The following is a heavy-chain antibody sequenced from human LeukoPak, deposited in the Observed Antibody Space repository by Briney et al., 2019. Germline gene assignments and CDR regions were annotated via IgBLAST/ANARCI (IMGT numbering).Heavy chain of an antibody. Sequence: GGSLRLSCAASGFTFDDYAMHWVRQAPGKGLEWDSLISWDGGSTYYADSVKGRFTISRDNSKNSLYLQMNSLRAEDTALYYCAKGGGGYCSGGSCYAGYNWGQGTLVTVSS. V-gene: IGHV3-43D*03. D-gene: IGHD2-15*01. CDR1: GFTFDDYA. J-gene: IGHJ4*02. CDR3: AKGGGGYCSGGSCYAGYN. CDR2: ISWDGGST.